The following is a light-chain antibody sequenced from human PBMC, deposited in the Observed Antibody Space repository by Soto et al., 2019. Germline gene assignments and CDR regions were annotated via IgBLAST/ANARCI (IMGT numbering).Light chain of an antibody. CDR3: HKYNSAPLT. J-gene: IGKJ4*01. V-gene: IGKV1-27*01. CDR1: QGIGVY. Sequence: DIQMTQSPSSLSASLGDRVTITCRASQGIGVYLAWFQQKPGNAPKLLLYAAATLQSGVPSRFSGSGSGTDFTLTVSSLQPEDVATYYCHKYNSAPLTFGGGTRVEIK. CDR2: AAA.